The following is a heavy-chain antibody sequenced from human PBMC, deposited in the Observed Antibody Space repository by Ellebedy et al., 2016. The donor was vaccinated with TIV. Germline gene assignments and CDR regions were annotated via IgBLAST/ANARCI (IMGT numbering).Heavy chain of an antibody. CDR2: IWYDGSNK. D-gene: IGHD5-12*01. CDR1: AFPFSSYG. J-gene: IGHJ6*02. Sequence: GESLKISCAASAFPFSSYGMHWVRRAPGKGLEWVAVIWYDGSNKYYAASVKGRFTISSDNSKNTLYLQMNSLSAEDTAVYYCARDLPDIVATIRVGYGMEVWGQGTTVTVSS. V-gene: IGHV3-33*01. CDR3: ARDLPDIVATIRVGYGMEV.